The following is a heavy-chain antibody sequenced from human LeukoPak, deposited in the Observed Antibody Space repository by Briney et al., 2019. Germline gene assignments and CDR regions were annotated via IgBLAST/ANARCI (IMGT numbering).Heavy chain of an antibody. V-gene: IGHV3-21*01. CDR3: ARDAIYYYGSGRPATNYYYYYMDV. J-gene: IGHJ6*03. Sequence: PGGSLRLSCAASGFTFSSYSIHWVRQAPGKGLEWVASISSTGSYIYYADSVKGRFTISRDNSKNTLYLQMNSLRAEDTAVYYCARDAIYYYGSGRPATNYYYYYMDVWGKGTTVTISS. CDR2: ISSTGSYI. D-gene: IGHD3-10*01. CDR1: GFTFSSYS.